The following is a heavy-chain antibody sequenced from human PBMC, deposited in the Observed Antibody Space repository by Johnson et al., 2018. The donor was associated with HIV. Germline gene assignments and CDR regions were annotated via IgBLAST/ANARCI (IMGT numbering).Heavy chain of an antibody. D-gene: IGHD6-13*01. J-gene: IGHJ3*02. CDR1: GFTFSSYP. Sequence: SGGGVVQPGRSLRLSCAASGFTFSSYPMHWVRQAPGKGLEWMAFISYDGKNEYYADSVRGRFTISRDNSKNTLYVQMNSLRAEDTAVYFCARLPSGYSRDEFNIWGQGTMVTVSS. CDR3: ARLPSGYSRDEFNI. CDR2: ISYDGKNE. V-gene: IGHV3-30*04.